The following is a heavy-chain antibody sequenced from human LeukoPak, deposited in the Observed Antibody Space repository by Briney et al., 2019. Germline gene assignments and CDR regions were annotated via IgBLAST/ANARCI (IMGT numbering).Heavy chain of an antibody. CDR1: GGSISSYY. Sequence: TSETLSLTCTVSGGSISSYYWSWIRQPPGKGLEWIGYIYYTGSTYCNPSLKSRVTISVNTSKNQFSLKLSSVTAADTAVYYCARGRGEGRGISMVRGVRAPSYNWFDPWGHGTLVTVSS. D-gene: IGHD3-10*01. CDR3: ARGRGEGRGISMVRGVRAPSYNWFDP. V-gene: IGHV4-59*12. CDR2: IYYTGST. J-gene: IGHJ5*02.